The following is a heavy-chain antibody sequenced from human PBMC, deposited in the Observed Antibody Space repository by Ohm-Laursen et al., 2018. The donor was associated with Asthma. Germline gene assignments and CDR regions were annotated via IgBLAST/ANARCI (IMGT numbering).Heavy chain of an antibody. CDR2: GGSYYDGGLK. V-gene: IGHV3-30-3*01. CDR1: GFPFSTYA. Sequence: SLRLSCAASGFPFSTYAMHWVRQAPGKGLEWVAVGGSYYDGGLKYYADSVNGRFTVSRDDSKNTLYLQMNSLRPDDTAVYYCARDVMEWYLPAFDFWGQGTLVTVSS. D-gene: IGHD3-3*01. J-gene: IGHJ4*02. CDR3: ARDVMEWYLPAFDF.